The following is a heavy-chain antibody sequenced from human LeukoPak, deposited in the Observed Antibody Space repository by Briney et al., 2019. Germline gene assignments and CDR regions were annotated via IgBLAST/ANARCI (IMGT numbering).Heavy chain of an antibody. V-gene: IGHV1-2*02. Sequence: ASVKVSCMASGYTFTGYYMHWVRQAPGQGLEWMGWINPNSGGTNYAQKFQGRVTMTRDTSISTAYMELSRLRSDDTAVYYCARDLGGSYTHGVFDYWGQGTLVTVSS. CDR3: ARDLGGSYTHGVFDY. D-gene: IGHD1-26*01. J-gene: IGHJ4*02. CDR1: GYTFTGYY. CDR2: INPNSGGT.